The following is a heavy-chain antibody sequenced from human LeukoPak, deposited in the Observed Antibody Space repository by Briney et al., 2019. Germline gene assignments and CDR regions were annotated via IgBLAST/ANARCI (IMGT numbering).Heavy chain of an antibody. D-gene: IGHD2-2*01. CDR2: MNPNSGNT. CDR3: ARGGSSTGYYYYYYGMDV. J-gene: IGHJ6*02. CDR1: GYTFASYD. Sequence: ASVKASCKASGYTFASYDINWVRQATGQGLEWMGWMNPNSGNTGYAQKFQGRVTMTRNTSISTAYTELSSLRSEDTAVYYCARGGSSTGYYYYYYGMDVWGQGTTVTVSS. V-gene: IGHV1-8*01.